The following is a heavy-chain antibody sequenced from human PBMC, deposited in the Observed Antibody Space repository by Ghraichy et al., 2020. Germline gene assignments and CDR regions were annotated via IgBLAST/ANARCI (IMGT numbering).Heavy chain of an antibody. V-gene: IGHV3-23*01. CDR2: ISGSGGST. CDR3: AKDFKYYYGSGSYYNWFRDQPQFDY. J-gene: IGHJ4*02. Sequence: GGSLRLSCAASGFTFSSYAMSWVRQAPGKGLEWVSAISGSGGSTYYADSVKGRFTISRDNSKNTLYLQMNSLRAEDTAVYYCAKDFKYYYGSGSYYNWFRDQPQFDYWGQGTLVTVSS. D-gene: IGHD3-10*01. CDR1: GFTFSSYA.